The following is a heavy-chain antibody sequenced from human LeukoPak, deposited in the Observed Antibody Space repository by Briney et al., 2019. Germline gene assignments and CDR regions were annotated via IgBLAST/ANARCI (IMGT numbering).Heavy chain of an antibody. CDR2: MKPNSGDT. Sequence: AAVKVSCKASGYTFTSYDINWVRQATGQGLGWMGWMKPNSGDTGYAQKFQGRVPMTRNTSISTAYMELRSLRSEDTAVYYCARGQPDRSSSDYWGQGTLVTVSS. D-gene: IGHD6-13*01. CDR3: ARGQPDRSSSDY. CDR1: GYTFTSYD. V-gene: IGHV1-8*01. J-gene: IGHJ4*02.